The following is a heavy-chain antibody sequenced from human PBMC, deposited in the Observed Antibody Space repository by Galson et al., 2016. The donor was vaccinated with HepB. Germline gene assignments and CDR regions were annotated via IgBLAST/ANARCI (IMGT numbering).Heavy chain of an antibody. Sequence: SLRLSCAVPGFTFSNYWMYWVRQAPGKGLVWVSRINSDESIIDYADDVKGRFSISRDNAKNTLYLQMNSLRVEDTAVYYCARVDTAMVIPGQFDYWGQGTLVTVSS. J-gene: IGHJ4*02. CDR2: INSDESII. D-gene: IGHD5-18*01. V-gene: IGHV3-74*01. CDR1: GFTFSNYW. CDR3: ARVDTAMVIPGQFDY.